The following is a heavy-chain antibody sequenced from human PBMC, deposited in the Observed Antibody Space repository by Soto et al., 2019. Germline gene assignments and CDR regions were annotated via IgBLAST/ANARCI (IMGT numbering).Heavy chain of an antibody. Sequence: LRLSCAASGFTFSSYAMSWVRQAPGKGLEWVSAISGSGGSTYYADSVKGRFTISRDNSKNTLYLQMNSLRAEDTAVYYCAKDLKNRWQQLVTFFDYWGQGTLVTVSS. V-gene: IGHV3-23*01. CDR2: ISGSGGST. CDR3: AKDLKNRWQQLVTFFDY. J-gene: IGHJ4*02. CDR1: GFTFSSYA. D-gene: IGHD6-13*01.